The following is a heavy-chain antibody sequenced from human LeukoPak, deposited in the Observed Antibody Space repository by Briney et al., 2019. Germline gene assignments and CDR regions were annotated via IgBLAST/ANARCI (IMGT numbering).Heavy chain of an antibody. CDR3: ARGGFDIVVVPAANGDNWFDP. CDR2: IYHSGSP. J-gene: IGHJ5*02. D-gene: IGHD2-2*01. Sequence: LGTLSLTCAVSGGSISSNNWWGWVRQPPGKGLEWIGEIYHSGSPNYNPSLKSRVTISVDKSKNQFSLKLSSVTAADTAVYYCARGGFDIVVVPAANGDNWFDPWGQGTLVTVSS. CDR1: GGSISSNNW. V-gene: IGHV4-4*02.